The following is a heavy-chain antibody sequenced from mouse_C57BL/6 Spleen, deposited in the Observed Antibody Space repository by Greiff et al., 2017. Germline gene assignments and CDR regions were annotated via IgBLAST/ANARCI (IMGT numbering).Heavy chain of an antibody. Sequence: VQLQQPGAELVKPGASVKLSCKASGYTFTSYWMHWVKQRPGQGLEWIGMIHPNSGSTNYNEKFKSKATLTVDKSSSTAYMQLSSLTSEDSAVYYCASSPYYDYDGAWFAYWGQGTLVTVSA. CDR2: IHPNSGST. D-gene: IGHD2-4*01. CDR1: GYTFTSYW. V-gene: IGHV1-64*01. J-gene: IGHJ3*01. CDR3: ASSPYYDYDGAWFAY.